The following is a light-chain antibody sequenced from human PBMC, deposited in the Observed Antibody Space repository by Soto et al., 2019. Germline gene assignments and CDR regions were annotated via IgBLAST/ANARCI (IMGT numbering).Light chain of an antibody. CDR1: QSVSSNY. Sequence: EIVLTQSPGTLSLSPGERATLSCRASQSVSSNYLAWYQQKPGQAPRLLIHGASIRATGIPDRFSGSGSGTDFTLTISRLEPEDFAVYYCQQYGSSLLTFGGGTKVQIK. CDR2: GAS. J-gene: IGKJ4*01. CDR3: QQYGSSLLT. V-gene: IGKV3-20*01.